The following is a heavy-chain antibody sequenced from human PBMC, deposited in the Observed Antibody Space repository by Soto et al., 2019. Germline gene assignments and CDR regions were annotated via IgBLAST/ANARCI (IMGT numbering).Heavy chain of an antibody. CDR3: ARRRAGELEISWYVRARDWYFDL. V-gene: IGHV4-39*01. CDR2: IYYSGST. CDR1: GGSVSSSSYY. D-gene: IGHD1-1*01. J-gene: IGHJ2*01. Sequence: XATLSLTFTVSGGSVSSSSYYGGWIRQPPGKGLEWIGSIYYSGSTYYNPSLKSRVTISVDTSKNQFSLKLSSVTAADTAVYYCARRRAGELEISWYVRARDWYFDLWGSGTLVTV.